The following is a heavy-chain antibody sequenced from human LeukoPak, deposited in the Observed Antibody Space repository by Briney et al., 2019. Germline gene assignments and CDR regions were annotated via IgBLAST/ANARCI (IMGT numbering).Heavy chain of an antibody. V-gene: IGHV4-39*01. J-gene: IGHJ4*02. D-gene: IGHD3-10*01. Sequence: SETLSLTCTVSGGSISSSSYYWGWIRQPPGKGLEWIGSIYYSGSTYYNPSLKSRVTISVDTSKNQFSLELSSVTAADTAVYYCARHTSREYYFGYWGQGTLVTVSS. CDR3: ARHTSREYYFGY. CDR1: GGSISSSSYY. CDR2: IYYSGST.